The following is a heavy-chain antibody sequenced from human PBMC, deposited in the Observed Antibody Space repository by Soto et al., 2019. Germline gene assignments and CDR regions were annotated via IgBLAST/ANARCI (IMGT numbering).Heavy chain of an antibody. Sequence: ASVKVSCKASGYTFTSYAIHWVRQAPGQRLEWMGWINAGNGNTKYSQEFQGRVAITRDTSASTAYMELSSLKSEDTAVYYCARGGYCSSTSCFPLGYWGQGTLVTVSS. D-gene: IGHD2-2*01. J-gene: IGHJ4*02. V-gene: IGHV1-3*01. CDR3: ARGGYCSSTSCFPLGY. CDR2: INAGNGNT. CDR1: GYTFTSYA.